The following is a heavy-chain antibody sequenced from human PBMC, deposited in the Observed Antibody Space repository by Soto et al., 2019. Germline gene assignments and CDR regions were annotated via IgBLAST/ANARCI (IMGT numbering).Heavy chain of an antibody. CDR2: SSGSGGSN. J-gene: IGHJ4*02. D-gene: IGHD4-17*01. V-gene: IGHV3-23*01. CDR3: AKAVSSSMTTANFHY. Sequence: PGGSLRLSCAASGFTFSSFGMSWVRQAPGKGLEWVSTSSGSGGSNYYADSVGGRFTISRDNSKNTLYLQMNSLRVEDTAIYYCAKAVSSSMTTANFHYWGQGTLVTVSS. CDR1: GFTFSSFG.